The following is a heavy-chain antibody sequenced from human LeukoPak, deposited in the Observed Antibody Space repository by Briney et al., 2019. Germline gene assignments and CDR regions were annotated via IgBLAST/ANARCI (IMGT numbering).Heavy chain of an antibody. Sequence: ASVKVSCKASGYPFTGYSIHWVRQAPGQGLEWMGWINPISGVTGSAQKFQGRVTMTRDKSISTVYMELSRLTSDDTAIYFCARVGSSGWYHWFDPWGQGTLVTVSS. CDR1: GYPFTGYS. CDR2: INPISGVT. CDR3: ARVGSSGWYHWFDP. J-gene: IGHJ5*02. V-gene: IGHV1-2*02. D-gene: IGHD6-19*01.